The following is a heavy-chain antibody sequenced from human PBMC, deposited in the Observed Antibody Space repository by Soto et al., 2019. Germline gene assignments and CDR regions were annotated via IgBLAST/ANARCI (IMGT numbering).Heavy chain of an antibody. CDR1: GYTFTSYG. D-gene: IGHD2-8*01. CDR3: ARDSLYCTNGVRYIRAAEYYYYGMDV. CDR2: ISAYNGNT. V-gene: IGHV1-18*01. J-gene: IGHJ6*02. Sequence: ASVKVSCKASGYTFTSYGISWVRQAPGQGLEWMGWISAYNGNTNYAQKLQGRVTMTTDTSTSTAYMELRSLRSDDTAVYYCARDSLYCTNGVRYIRAAEYYYYGMDVWGQGTTVTVSS.